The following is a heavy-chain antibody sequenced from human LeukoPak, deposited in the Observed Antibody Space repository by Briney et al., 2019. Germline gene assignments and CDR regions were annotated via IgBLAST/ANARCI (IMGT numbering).Heavy chain of an antibody. Sequence: GGSLRLSCTASGFTFSRYAMSWVRQAPGKGLEWVPAISGSGGRTYYADCVKGRFTISRDNSKNTLYLQMNSLRAEDTAVYYCAKRRGLELLYYYYMDVWGKGTTVTVSS. D-gene: IGHD1-7*01. J-gene: IGHJ6*03. CDR1: GFTFSRYA. CDR2: ISGSGGRT. CDR3: AKRRGLELLYYYYMDV. V-gene: IGHV3-23*01.